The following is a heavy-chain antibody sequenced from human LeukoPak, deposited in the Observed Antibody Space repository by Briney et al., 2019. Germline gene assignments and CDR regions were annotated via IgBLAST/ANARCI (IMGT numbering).Heavy chain of an antibody. D-gene: IGHD6-13*01. V-gene: IGHV3-7*01. CDR2: IKQDGSEK. J-gene: IGHJ6*03. Sequence: QPGGSLRLSCAASGFTFSSYWMSWVRQAPGKGLEWVANIKQDGSEKYYVDSVKGRFTISRDNAKNSLYLQMNSLRAEDTAVYYCARLYSSSWYDYYYYYMDVWGKGTTVTVSS. CDR1: GFTFSSYW. CDR3: ARLYSSSWYDYYYYYMDV.